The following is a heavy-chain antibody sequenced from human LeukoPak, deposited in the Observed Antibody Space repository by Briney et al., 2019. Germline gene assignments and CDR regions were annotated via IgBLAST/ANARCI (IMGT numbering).Heavy chain of an antibody. D-gene: IGHD3-22*01. CDR2: IKPDGGGQ. V-gene: IGHV3-7*01. Sequence: GGSLRLSCAASGLAFSDYWMSWVRQAPGKGLEGVANIKPDGGGQNYVDSVKGRFTISRDNANNSLYLQMHSLRAEDTALYCCARRNYYDGSGYPGAVDNWGQGTLVTVSS. CDR1: GLAFSDYW. CDR3: ARRNYYDGSGYPGAVDN. J-gene: IGHJ4*02.